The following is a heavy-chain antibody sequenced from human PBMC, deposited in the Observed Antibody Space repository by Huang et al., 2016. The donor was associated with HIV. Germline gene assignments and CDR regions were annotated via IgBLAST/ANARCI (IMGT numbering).Heavy chain of an antibody. V-gene: IGHV1-69*01. D-gene: IGHD3-16*01. CDR3: AMSLRYQYDSRSYWGRYFDY. CDR2: IIPLFRAP. Sequence: KKPGSSVKVSSQASGGSFSDQIISWVRQAPGQRFEWMGGIIPLFRAPAYAQEFKGRVTMTADESTATIYMELNSLTSEDTAVYYCAMSLRYQYDSRSYWGRYFDYWGQGTLVTVSS. CDR1: GGSFSDQI. J-gene: IGHJ4*02.